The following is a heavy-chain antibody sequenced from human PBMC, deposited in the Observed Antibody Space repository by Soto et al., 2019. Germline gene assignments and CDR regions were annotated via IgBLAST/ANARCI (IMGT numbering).Heavy chain of an antibody. CDR2: ISYDGSNK. CDR3: ARGRYCSGGSCYFLGSWFDP. V-gene: IGHV3-30-3*01. D-gene: IGHD2-15*01. Sequence: GGSLRLSCAASGFTFSSYAMHWVRQAPGKGLEWVAVISYDGSNKYYADSVKGRFTISRDNSKNTLYLQMNSLRAEDTAVHYCARGRYCSGGSCYFLGSWFDPWGQGTLVTVSS. CDR1: GFTFSSYA. J-gene: IGHJ5*02.